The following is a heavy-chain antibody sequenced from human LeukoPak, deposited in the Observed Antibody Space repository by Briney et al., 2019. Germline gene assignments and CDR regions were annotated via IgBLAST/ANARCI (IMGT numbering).Heavy chain of an antibody. Sequence: GGSLRLSCAASGFTFSSYGMSWVRQAPGKGLEWVSAISGSGDITYSADSVKGRFTISSDNSKNTLYLQMNSLRAEDTAVYYCAKDRTSNWYYFDYWGQGILVTVSS. CDR2: ISGSGDIT. CDR1: GFTFSSYG. CDR3: AKDRTSNWYYFDY. J-gene: IGHJ4*02. V-gene: IGHV3-23*01. D-gene: IGHD6-13*01.